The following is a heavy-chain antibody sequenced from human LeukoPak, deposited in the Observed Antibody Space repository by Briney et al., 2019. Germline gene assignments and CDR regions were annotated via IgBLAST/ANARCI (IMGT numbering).Heavy chain of an antibody. Sequence: GGSLRLSCAASRFTFSNYWMSWVSQAPGKGLEWVANIKEDGSEKYYVDSVKGRFTISRDNARNSLYLQMNSLRAEDTAVYYCANGRQLGYWGQGTLVTVSS. CDR3: ANGRQLGY. J-gene: IGHJ4*02. CDR2: IKEDGSEK. CDR1: RFTFSNYW. V-gene: IGHV3-7*01. D-gene: IGHD6-13*01.